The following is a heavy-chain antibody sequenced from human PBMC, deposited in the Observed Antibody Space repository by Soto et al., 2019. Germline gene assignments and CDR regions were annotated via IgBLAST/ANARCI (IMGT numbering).Heavy chain of an antibody. CDR3: ASARHIGP. CDR2: IKQDGSES. Sequence: GSLRLCGATSGCTVSEYWMSLVRQAPGKGLEWVANIKQDGSESNYADSVKGRFTISRDNAENSLYLQMTSLRAEDTAVYYCASARHIGPWGQGTLVTVSS. CDR1: GCTVSEYW. D-gene: IGHD2-21*01. V-gene: IGHV3-7*01. J-gene: IGHJ5*02.